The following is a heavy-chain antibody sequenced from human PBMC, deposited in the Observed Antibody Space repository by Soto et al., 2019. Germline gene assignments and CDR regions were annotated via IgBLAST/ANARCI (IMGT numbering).Heavy chain of an antibody. J-gene: IGHJ6*02. V-gene: IGHV4-34*01. CDR2: INHSGST. CDR3: ARSGGTIFGVVRWPRYYYYGMDV. CDR1: GGSFSGYY. D-gene: IGHD3-3*01. Sequence: SETLSLTCAVYGGSFSGYYWSWIRQPPGKGLEWIGEINHSGSTNYNPSLKSRVTISVDTSKNQFSLKLSSVTAADTAVYYCARSGGTIFGVVRWPRYYYYGMDVWGQGTTVTVSS.